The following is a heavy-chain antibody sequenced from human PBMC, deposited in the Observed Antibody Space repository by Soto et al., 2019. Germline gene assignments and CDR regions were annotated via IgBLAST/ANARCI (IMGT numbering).Heavy chain of an antibody. V-gene: IGHV3-74*01. J-gene: IGHJ6*02. CDR3: ARDHEATPIAARRTYYYYGMDV. Sequence: PGGSLRLSCAASGVTFSSYWMHWVRQAPGKGLVWVSRINSDGSSTSYADSVKGRFTISRDNAKNTLYLQMNSLRAEDTAVYYCARDHEATPIAARRTYYYYGMDVWGQGTTVTVSS. D-gene: IGHD6-6*01. CDR2: INSDGSST. CDR1: GVTFSSYW.